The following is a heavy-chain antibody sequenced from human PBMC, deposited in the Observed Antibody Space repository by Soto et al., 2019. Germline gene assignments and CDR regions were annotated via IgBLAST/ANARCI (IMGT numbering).Heavy chain of an antibody. CDR2: ISGSGGST. CDR3: AKMCRCGIHKFDY. CDR1: GFTFSSYA. J-gene: IGHJ4*02. V-gene: IGHV3-23*01. D-gene: IGHD1-1*01. Sequence: VGSLRLSCAASGFTFSSYAMSWVRQAPGKGLEWVSAISGSGGSTYYADSVKGRFTISRDNSKNTLYLQMNSLRAEDTAVYYCAKMCRCGIHKFDYWGQGTLVTVSS.